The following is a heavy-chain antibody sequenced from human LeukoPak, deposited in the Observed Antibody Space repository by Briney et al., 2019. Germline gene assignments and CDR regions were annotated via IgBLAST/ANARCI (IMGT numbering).Heavy chain of an antibody. CDR2: IYYSGST. D-gene: IGHD3-22*01. CDR3: ARGPTRYYYYDSSGYYDY. CDR1: GGSISSYY. J-gene: IGHJ4*02. V-gene: IGHV4-59*01. Sequence: SETLSLTCTVSGGSISSYYWSWIRQPPGKGLEWIGYIYYSGSTNYNPSLKSRVTISVDTSKNQFSLKLSSVTAADTAVYYCARGPTRYYYYDSSGYYDYWGQGTLVTVPS.